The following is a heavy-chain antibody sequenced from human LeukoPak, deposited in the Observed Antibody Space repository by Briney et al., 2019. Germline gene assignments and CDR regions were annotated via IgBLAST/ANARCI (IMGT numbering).Heavy chain of an antibody. CDR3: THSSSSGGFDY. J-gene: IGHJ4*02. V-gene: IGHV4-39*01. D-gene: IGHD6-6*01. CDR2: IYYSGST. CDR1: GGSIVSSSYY. Sequence: SGTLSLTCTVSGGSIVSSSYYWGWIRQPPGKGLEWIGSIYYSGSTYYNPSLKSRVTISVDTSKNQFSLKLSSVTAADTAVYYCTHSSSSGGFDYWGQGTLVTVSS.